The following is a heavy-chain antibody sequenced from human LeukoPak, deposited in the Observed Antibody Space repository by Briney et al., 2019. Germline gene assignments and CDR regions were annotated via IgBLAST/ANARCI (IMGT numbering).Heavy chain of an antibody. J-gene: IGHJ4*02. CDR2: INPATGAT. D-gene: IGHD5-12*01. CDR3: ARDTRRGYTGYDMPGD. CDR1: GYTFTDYY. Sequence: GASVKVSCKASGYTFTDYYIHWVRQAPGQGLEWMGWINPATGATKFAQKFQGRVTLTRDTSSSTTYMDLNSLTSDDTAVYYCARDTRRGYTGYDMPGDWGQGTLVIVSS. V-gene: IGHV1-2*02.